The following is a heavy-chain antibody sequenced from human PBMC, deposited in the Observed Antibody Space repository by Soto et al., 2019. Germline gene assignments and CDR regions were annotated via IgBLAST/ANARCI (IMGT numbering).Heavy chain of an antibody. CDR2: IDPSDSYT. CDR1: GYSFTSYW. D-gene: IGHD6-13*01. V-gene: IGHV5-10-1*01. CDR3: ARHRRIAAAGTNGRFDP. J-gene: IGHJ5*02. Sequence: GESLKISCKGSGYSFTSYWISWVRQMPGKGLEWMGRIDPSDSYTTYSPSFQGHVTISADKSISTSYLQWSSLKASDTAMYYCARHRRIAAAGTNGRFDPWVQGTLVTVSS.